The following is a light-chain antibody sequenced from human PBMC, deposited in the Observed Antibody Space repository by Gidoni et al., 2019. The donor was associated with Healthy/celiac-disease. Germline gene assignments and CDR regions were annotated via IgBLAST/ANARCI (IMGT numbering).Light chain of an antibody. CDR1: QSVSSY. V-gene: IGKV3-11*01. J-gene: IGKJ5*01. CDR3: QQRSNWPPLIT. Sequence: EIVLTQSPATLSLSPGERATLSCRASQSVSSYFAWYQQKPGQAPRLLIYDASNRATGIPARFSGSGSGTDFTLTISSLEPEDFAVYYCQQRSNWPPLITFXXXTRLEIK. CDR2: DAS.